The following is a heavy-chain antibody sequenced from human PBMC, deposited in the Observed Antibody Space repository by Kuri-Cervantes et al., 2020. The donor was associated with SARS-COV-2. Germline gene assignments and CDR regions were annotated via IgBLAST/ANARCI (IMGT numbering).Heavy chain of an antibody. CDR1: GGSVSSGSYY. CDR2: IYYSGST. Sequence: SETLSLTCTVSGGSVSSGSYYWSWIRQPPGKGLEWIGYIYYSGSTNYNPSLKRRVSMSVDTSKSQFSLNLASMSAADTAVYYCAKGARGDMDAFDIWGLGTMVTVSS. V-gene: IGHV4-61*01. J-gene: IGHJ3*02. CDR3: AKGARGDMDAFDI. D-gene: IGHD2-15*01.